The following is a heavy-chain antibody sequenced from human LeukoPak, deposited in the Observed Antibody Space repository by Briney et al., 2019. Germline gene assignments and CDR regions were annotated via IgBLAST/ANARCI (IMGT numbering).Heavy chain of an antibody. Sequence: GASVKVSCKASGYTFIDYYMHWVRQAPGQGLEWMGWINPNSGVTNFAQRFQGRVTVTRDTSISTVYMELSGLRSDDTAIYYCARILVRGGNWFDPWGQGTLVTVSS. V-gene: IGHV1-2*02. CDR2: INPNSGVT. CDR1: GYTFIDYY. J-gene: IGHJ5*02. D-gene: IGHD3-10*01. CDR3: ARILVRGGNWFDP.